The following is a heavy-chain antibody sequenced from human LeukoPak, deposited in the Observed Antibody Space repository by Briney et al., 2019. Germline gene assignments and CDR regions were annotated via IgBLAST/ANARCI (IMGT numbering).Heavy chain of an antibody. D-gene: IGHD3-10*01. CDR3: ASTYYGSGSYFAY. CDR2: IYSGGST. V-gene: IGHV3-66*01. CDR1: GLTDRSNY. J-gene: IGHJ4*02. Sequence: GSLRLPCAASGLTDRSNYLSWVRQAPGTGLEWVSVIYSGGSTYYADSVKGRFTISRDNSKNTLYLQMNSLRAEDTAVYYCASTYYGSGSYFAYWGQGTLVTVSS.